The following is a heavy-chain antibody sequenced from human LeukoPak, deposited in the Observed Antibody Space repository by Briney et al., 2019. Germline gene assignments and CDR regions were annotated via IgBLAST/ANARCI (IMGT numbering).Heavy chain of an antibody. D-gene: IGHD6-13*01. CDR1: GGYISSYY. V-gene: IGHV4-4*07. Sequence: SETLSLTCTVSGGYISSYYWSWIRQPAGKGLEWIGRIYTSGSTNYNPSLKSRVTMSVDTSKNQFSLKLSSVTAADTAVYYCARTYSSSWYGNWFDPWGQGTLVTVSS. J-gene: IGHJ5*02. CDR2: IYTSGST. CDR3: ARTYSSSWYGNWFDP.